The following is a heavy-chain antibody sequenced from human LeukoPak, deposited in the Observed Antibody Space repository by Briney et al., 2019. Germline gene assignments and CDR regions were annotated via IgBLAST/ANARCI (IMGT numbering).Heavy chain of an antibody. D-gene: IGHD6-13*01. CDR1: TFTVSSNC. CDR3: ARGGVRDRSSWPDYYYYGVDV. V-gene: IGHV3-66*01. J-gene: IGHJ6*02. CDR2: IYSGDRT. Sequence: GGSLRLSCAASTFTVSSNCMSWVCQAPGKGLDWVSVIYSGDRTYYAHSVKGRFTISRDNSKNTLHLQMNSLRVEDTAVYYCARGGVRDRSSWPDYYYYGVDVWGQGTTVTVSS.